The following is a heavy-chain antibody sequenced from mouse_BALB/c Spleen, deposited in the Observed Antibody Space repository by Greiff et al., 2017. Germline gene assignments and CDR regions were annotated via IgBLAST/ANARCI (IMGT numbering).Heavy chain of an antibody. CDR1: GFTFSSYA. CDR3: ASVYGSSYYFDY. J-gene: IGHJ2*01. CDR2: ISSGGST. Sequence: EVQVVESGGGLVKPGGSLKLSCAASGFTFSSYAMSWVRQTPEKRLAWVASISSGGSTYYPDSVKGRFTISRDNARNILYLKMSSLRSEDTAMYFCASVYGSSYYFDYRGQGTTLTVSA. V-gene: IGHV5-6-5*01. D-gene: IGHD1-1*01.